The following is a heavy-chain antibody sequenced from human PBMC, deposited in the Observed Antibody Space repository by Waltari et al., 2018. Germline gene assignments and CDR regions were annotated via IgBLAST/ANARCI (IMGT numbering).Heavy chain of an antibody. V-gene: IGHV3-43*01. D-gene: IGHD6-19*01. J-gene: IGHJ1*01. CDR3: AKGEQWLFQH. CDR2: ISWDGGST. Sequence: EVQLVESGGVVVQPGGSLRLSCAASGFPFDAYTMHWVRQAPGKGLEWVSLISWDGGSTYYADSVKGRFTISRDNSKNSLYLQMNSLRTEDTALYYCAKGEQWLFQHWGQGTLVTVSS. CDR1: GFPFDAYT.